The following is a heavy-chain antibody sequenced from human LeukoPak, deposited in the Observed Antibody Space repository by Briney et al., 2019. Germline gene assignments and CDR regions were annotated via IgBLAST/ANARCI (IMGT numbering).Heavy chain of an antibody. J-gene: IGHJ1*01. D-gene: IGHD6-13*01. CDR2: ISSNGGST. CDR3: VKGSSWYLQAEYFQH. CDR1: GFTFSSYA. V-gene: IGHV3-64D*06. Sequence: GGSLRLSCSASGFTFSSYAMHWVRQAPGNGLEYVSAISSNGGSTYYADSVKGSFTISRDNSKNTLYLQMSSLRAEDTAVYYCVKGSSWYLQAEYFQHWGQGTLVTVSS.